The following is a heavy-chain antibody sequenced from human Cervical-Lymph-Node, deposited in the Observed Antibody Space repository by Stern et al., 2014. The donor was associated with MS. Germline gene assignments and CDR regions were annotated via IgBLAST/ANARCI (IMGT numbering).Heavy chain of an antibody. Sequence: QLVQSGAEVKKPGASVKVSCKASGYTFTGYYMHWVRQAPGQGLEWMGWINPNSGGTNYAQKFQGWVTMTRDTSISTAYMELSRLRSDDTAVYYCARDPYSGSSNFDYWGQGTLVTVSS. CDR2: INPNSGGT. D-gene: IGHD1-26*01. J-gene: IGHJ4*02. V-gene: IGHV1-2*04. CDR1: GYTFTGYY. CDR3: ARDPYSGSSNFDY.